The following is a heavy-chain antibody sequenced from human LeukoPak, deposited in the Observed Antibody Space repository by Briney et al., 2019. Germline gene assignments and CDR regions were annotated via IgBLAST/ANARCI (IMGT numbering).Heavy chain of an antibody. CDR1: GGSFSGYY. V-gene: IGHV4-34*01. J-gene: IGHJ4*02. CDR3: ARGVGSGSYYFDY. D-gene: IGHD1-26*01. CDR2: INHSGST. Sequence: PSETLSLTCAVYGGSFSGYYWGWIRQPPGKGLEWIGEINHSGSTNYNPSLKSRVTISVDTSKNQFSLKLSSVTAADTAVYYCARGVGSGSYYFDYWGQGTLVTVSS.